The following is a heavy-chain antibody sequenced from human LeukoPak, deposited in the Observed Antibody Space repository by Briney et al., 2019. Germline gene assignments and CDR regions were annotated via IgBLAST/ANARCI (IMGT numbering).Heavy chain of an antibody. V-gene: IGHV5-51*01. J-gene: IGHJ6*03. CDR3: ARLWEWLDLDYYYYYHMDV. CDR2: IYPGDSDT. Sequence: GESLKISCKGSGYSFTSYWIGWVRQMPGKGLEWVGIIYPGDSDTRYSPSFQGQVTISADKSISTAYLQWSSLKASDTAMYYCARLWEWLDLDYYYYYHMDVWGKGTTVTVSS. D-gene: IGHD3-3*01. CDR1: GYSFTSYW.